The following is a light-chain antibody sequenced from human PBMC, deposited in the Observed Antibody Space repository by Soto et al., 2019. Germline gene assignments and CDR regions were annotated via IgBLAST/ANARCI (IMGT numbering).Light chain of an antibody. CDR1: QNIDTY. J-gene: IGKJ4*01. CDR3: QQRRNWPLT. V-gene: IGKV3-11*01. Sequence: EDVLTQSPATLSSSPGESVTLSCRASQNIDTYLAWYQQRPGQAPRLLIYDASYRAVGIPSRFSGSGSGTDFTLTISSLEPADFAIYHCQQRRNWPLTFGGGTKVEI. CDR2: DAS.